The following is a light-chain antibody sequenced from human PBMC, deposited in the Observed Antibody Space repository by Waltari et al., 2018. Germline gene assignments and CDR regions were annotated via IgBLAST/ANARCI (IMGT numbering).Light chain of an antibody. Sequence: DIQMTQSPSSLSASVGDRVTITCRASQDIRTYLGWYNQKSGKAPKRLIYGVSSLDSGVPSRFSGSGSGTEFTLTISSLQPEDFGTYYCLQHKTFPRTFGQGTTV. J-gene: IGKJ1*01. CDR3: LQHKTFPRT. CDR1: QDIRTY. V-gene: IGKV1-17*01. CDR2: GVS.